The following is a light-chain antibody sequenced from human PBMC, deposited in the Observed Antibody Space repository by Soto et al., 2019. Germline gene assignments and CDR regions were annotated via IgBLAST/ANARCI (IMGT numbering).Light chain of an antibody. CDR3: QHYNNWPPRVT. CDR1: QSVSSN. J-gene: IGKJ2*01. Sequence: EIVMTLSPATLSVSPGERATLSCRASQSVSSNLAWYQQKPGQAPRLLIYGASTRATGIPARFSGSGSGTELTLTISSLQSEDFAVYYCQHYNNWPPRVTFGQGTKLEIK. CDR2: GAS. V-gene: IGKV3-15*01.